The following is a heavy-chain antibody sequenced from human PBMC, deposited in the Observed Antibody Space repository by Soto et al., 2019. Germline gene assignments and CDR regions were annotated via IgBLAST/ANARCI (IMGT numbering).Heavy chain of an antibody. Sequence: GGSLRLSCAASGFTFSSYGMHWVRQDPGKGLEWVAVIWYDGSNKYYADSVKGRFTISRDNSKNTLYLQMNSLRAEDTAVYYCARDERYSYGYVDYWGQGTLVTVSS. V-gene: IGHV3-33*01. CDR1: GFTFSSYG. CDR3: ARDERYSYGYVDY. J-gene: IGHJ4*02. CDR2: IWYDGSNK. D-gene: IGHD5-18*01.